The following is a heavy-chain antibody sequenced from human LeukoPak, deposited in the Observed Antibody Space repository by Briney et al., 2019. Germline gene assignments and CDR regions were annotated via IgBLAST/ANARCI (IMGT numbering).Heavy chain of an antibody. CDR3: ARLVGANN. CDR2: VRKKTNSYTT. J-gene: IGHJ4*02. D-gene: IGHD1-26*01. V-gene: IGHV3-72*01. CDR1: GFTFSDHD. Sequence: GGSLRLSCAASGFTFSDHDMDWVRQAPGKGLEWVGRVRKKTNSYTTEYAASVKGRFTISRDDSQNSLYLQMNSQTAEGTAVYYCARLVGANNWGQGTLVIVSS.